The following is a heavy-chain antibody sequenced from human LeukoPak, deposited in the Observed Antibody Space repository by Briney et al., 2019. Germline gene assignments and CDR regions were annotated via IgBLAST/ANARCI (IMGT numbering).Heavy chain of an antibody. Sequence: ASVKVSCKASGYTFTGYYMHWVRQAPGQGLEWMGWMNPNSGDAKYAQKFQGGVTMTRDTSIDTAYMELSRLRYDDTAVYYCARGYSRYFQHWGQGTLVTVSS. CDR3: ARGYSRYFQH. J-gene: IGHJ1*01. V-gene: IGHV1-2*02. CDR1: GYTFTGYY. CDR2: MNPNSGDA. D-gene: IGHD2-15*01.